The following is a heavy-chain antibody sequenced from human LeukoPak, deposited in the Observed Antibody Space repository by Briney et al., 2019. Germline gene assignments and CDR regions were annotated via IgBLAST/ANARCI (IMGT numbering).Heavy chain of an antibody. J-gene: IGHJ3*02. CDR2: INHSGST. CDR1: GGSFSGYY. Sequence: SETLSLTCAVYGGSFSGYYWSWIRQPPGKGLEWIGEINHSGSTNYNPSLKSRVTISVDTSKNQFSLKLSSVTAADTAVYYCARGFYDILTGYLFNAFDIWGQGTMVIASS. D-gene: IGHD3-9*01. V-gene: IGHV4-34*01. CDR3: ARGFYDILTGYLFNAFDI.